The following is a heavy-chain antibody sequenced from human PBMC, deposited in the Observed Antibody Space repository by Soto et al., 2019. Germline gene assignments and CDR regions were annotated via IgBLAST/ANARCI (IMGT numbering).Heavy chain of an antibody. CDR1: GGSISSSSYY. D-gene: IGHD3-16*01. CDR2: IYYSGST. CDR3: ARQGKGSPVWGSNGGYFDY. V-gene: IGHV4-39*01. Sequence: PSETLSVTCTVSGGSISSSSYYWVWIRQPPGKGLEWIGSIYYSGSTYYNPSLKSRVTISVDTSKNQFSLKLSSVTAADTAVYYCARQGKGSPVWGSNGGYFDYWGQGTLVTVSS. J-gene: IGHJ4*02.